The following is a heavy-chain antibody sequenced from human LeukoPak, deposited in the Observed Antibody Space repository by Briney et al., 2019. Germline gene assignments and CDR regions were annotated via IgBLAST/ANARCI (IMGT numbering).Heavy chain of an antibody. CDR3: AKGRVGATACGY. Sequence: GGSLRLSCAASGFTFSNYAMSWVRQAPGKGLEWVSTVTGSGSSTDYAGSVKGRFTISRDNSKNTLYLQMNRLRAEDTAIYFCAKGRVGATACGYWGQGTLVTVSS. CDR1: GFTFSNYA. D-gene: IGHD1-26*01. J-gene: IGHJ4*02. V-gene: IGHV3-23*01. CDR2: VTGSGSST.